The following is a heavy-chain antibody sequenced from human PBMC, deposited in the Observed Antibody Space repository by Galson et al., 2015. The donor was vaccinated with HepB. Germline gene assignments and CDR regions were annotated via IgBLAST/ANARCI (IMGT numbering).Heavy chain of an antibody. CDR3: ARASSDWKADFDF. CDR1: GYTFSGYY. V-gene: IGHV1-2*06. CDR2: INPNGGDT. J-gene: IGHJ4*02. Sequence: SVKVSCKASGYTFSGYYMHWVRQAPGQGLEWMGRINPNGGDTKFAQKFRARVTMTRDTSISTAYMHLSRLRSEDTAVYFCARASSDWKADFDFWGQGTLVTVSS. D-gene: IGHD3-22*01.